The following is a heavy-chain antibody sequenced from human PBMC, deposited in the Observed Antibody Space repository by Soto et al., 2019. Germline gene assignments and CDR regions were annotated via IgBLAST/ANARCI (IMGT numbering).Heavy chain of an antibody. J-gene: IGHJ5*02. CDR1: GGSISSYY. CDR2: IYYSGST. D-gene: IGHD3-9*01. CDR3: ARLAAYDILTGYWFDP. Sequence: SETLSLTCTVSGGSISSYYWSWIRQPPGKGLEWIGYIYYSGSTNYNPSLKSRVTISVDTSKNQFSLKLSSVTAADTAVYYCARLAAYDILTGYWFDPWGQGTLVTVSS. V-gene: IGHV4-59*08.